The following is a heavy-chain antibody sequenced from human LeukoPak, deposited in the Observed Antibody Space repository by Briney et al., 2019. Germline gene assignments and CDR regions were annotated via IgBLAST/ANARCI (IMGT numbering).Heavy chain of an antibody. CDR2: IYHSGST. V-gene: IGHV4-38-2*02. J-gene: IGHJ3*01. D-gene: IGHD1-7*01. CDR1: GYSISSGYY. Sequence: SETLSLTCTVSGYSISSGYYWGWIRQPPGEGLEWIGSIYHSGSTYYNPSLKSRVTISVDTSKNQFSLKVNSVTAADTAVYYCARVGYNWNLWFDFWGQGTTVTVSS. CDR3: ARVGYNWNLWFDF.